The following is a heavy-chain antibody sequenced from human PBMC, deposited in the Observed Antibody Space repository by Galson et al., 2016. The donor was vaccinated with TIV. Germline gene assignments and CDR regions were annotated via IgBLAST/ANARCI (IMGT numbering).Heavy chain of an antibody. V-gene: IGHV3-30-3*01. CDR2: ISFDGSNT. Sequence: SLRLSCAASGFTFGVYVMTWVRQAPGKGLEWVAIISFDGSNTNYADSVRGRFTISRDNSKNTLYLQMNSLRSKDTAVYYCARERGTIFGVVIIAMYYFDYWGQGTLVTVSS. CDR1: GFTFGVYV. J-gene: IGHJ4*02. CDR3: ARERGTIFGVVIIAMYYFDY. D-gene: IGHD3-3*01.